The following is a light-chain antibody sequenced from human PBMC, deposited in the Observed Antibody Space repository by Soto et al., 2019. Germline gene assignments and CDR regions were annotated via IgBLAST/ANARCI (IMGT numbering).Light chain of an antibody. Sequence: QSVLTQAPSLSGAPGQRVTISCNGSSSNIGAGYDVHWYQQFPGTAPKLLIYGNSNRPSGVPDRFSGSKSGTSVSLAITGLQAEDEADYYCQSYDSSLTLYVFGTGTKVTVL. J-gene: IGLJ1*01. V-gene: IGLV1-40*01. CDR2: GNS. CDR1: SSNIGAGYD. CDR3: QSYDSSLTLYV.